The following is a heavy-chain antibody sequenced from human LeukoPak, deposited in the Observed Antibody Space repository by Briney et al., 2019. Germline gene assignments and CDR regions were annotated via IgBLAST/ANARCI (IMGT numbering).Heavy chain of an antibody. D-gene: IGHD3-10*01. CDR3: AYYGDPPYNWFDP. V-gene: IGHV4-34*01. J-gene: IGHJ5*02. Sequence: SEILSLTCAVYGGSFSGYYWSWIRQPPGKGLEWIGEINHSGSTNYNPSLKSRVTISVDTSKNQFSLQLNSVTPEDTAVYYCAYYGDPPYNWFDPWGQGILVTVSS. CDR1: GGSFSGYY. CDR2: INHSGST.